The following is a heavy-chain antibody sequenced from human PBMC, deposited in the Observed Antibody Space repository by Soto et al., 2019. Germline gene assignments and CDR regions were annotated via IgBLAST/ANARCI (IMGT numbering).Heavy chain of an antibody. Sequence: SETLSLTCAVSGGSLDFFYWSWIRQPPGEGLEWIGFIFDRGSTSYSPSLRSRVSISMDTSEKQFFLSLRSVTAADTAVYFCARHTKGGPFDIWGLGTMVTVSS. D-gene: IGHD2-8*01. CDR2: IFDRGST. V-gene: IGHV4-59*08. CDR1: GGSLDFFY. J-gene: IGHJ3*02. CDR3: ARHTKGGPFDI.